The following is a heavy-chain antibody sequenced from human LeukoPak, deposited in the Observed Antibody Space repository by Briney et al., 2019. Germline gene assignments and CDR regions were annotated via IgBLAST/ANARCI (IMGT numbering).Heavy chain of an antibody. CDR1: GFTFSIYA. CDR2: ISGTSGNT. V-gene: IGHV3-23*01. D-gene: IGHD6-19*01. J-gene: IGHJ4*02. CDR3: AKSRADSSGWPFDY. Sequence: GGSLRLSCAASGFTFSIYAMSWVRQAPGKGLEWVSSISGTSGNTYYADSVKGRFAISRDNSMDTLYLQMNSLRAEDTAIYYCAKSRADSSGWPFDYWGQGTLVTVSS.